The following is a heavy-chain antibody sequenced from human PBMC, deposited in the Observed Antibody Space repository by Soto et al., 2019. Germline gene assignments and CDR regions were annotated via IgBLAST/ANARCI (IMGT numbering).Heavy chain of an antibody. D-gene: IGHD2-2*01. CDR3: ANSDCISTSCSSYYYYGMDV. Sequence: GGSLRLSCAASGFTFSSYGMHWGRQAPGKGLEWVAVISYDGSNKYYPDSVRGRFTISRDNSKNTLYLQMNSLRAEDTAVYYCANSDCISTSCSSYYYYGMDVWGQGTTITVSS. V-gene: IGHV3-30*18. J-gene: IGHJ6*02. CDR2: ISYDGSNK. CDR1: GFTFSSYG.